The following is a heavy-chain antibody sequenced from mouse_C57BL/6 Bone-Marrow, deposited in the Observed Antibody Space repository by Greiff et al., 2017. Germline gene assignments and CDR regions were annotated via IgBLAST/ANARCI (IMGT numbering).Heavy chain of an antibody. CDR1: GFSLSTFGMG. Sequence: QVQLQQSGPGILQPSQTLSLTCSFSGFSLSTFGMGVGWIRQPSGKGLEWLAHIWWDDDKYYNPALKSRLTISKDTYKNQVFLKIANVDTADTATYYCARMDGYYEEVFAYWGQVTLVTVSA. D-gene: IGHD2-3*01. V-gene: IGHV8-8*01. CDR2: IWWDDDK. CDR3: ARMDGYYEEVFAY. J-gene: IGHJ3*01.